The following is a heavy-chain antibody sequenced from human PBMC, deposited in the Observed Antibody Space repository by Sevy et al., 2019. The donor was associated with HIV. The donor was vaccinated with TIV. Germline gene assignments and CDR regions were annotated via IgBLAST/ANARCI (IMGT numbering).Heavy chain of an antibody. CDR3: VIGDTPRLTGSGTRLKDQSQNYFEF. J-gene: IGHJ4*02. D-gene: IGHD3-16*02. CDR1: RYTLSEVS. CDR2: FVPEDGEI. V-gene: IGHV1-24*01. Sequence: ASVKDSCKVPRYTLSEVSMHWVRQAPGKGLEWMGGFVPEDGEIVYAQKFQGRVTVAEDTLTDTAYLEVTNLRSEDTATYFCVIGDTPRLTGSGTRLKDQSQNYFEFWGQGTLVTVSS.